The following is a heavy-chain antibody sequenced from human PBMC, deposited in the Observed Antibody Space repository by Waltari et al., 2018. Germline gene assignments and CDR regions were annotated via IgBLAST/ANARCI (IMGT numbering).Heavy chain of an antibody. CDR3: ARTGYSSSWYSYYYYYGMDV. Sequence: EVQLVESGGGLVQPGGSLRLSCAASGFTFSSYEMNWVRQAPGKGLEWVSNISSSGSTIYYADFVEGRFNISRDNAKNSLYLQMNSLRAEDTAVYYCARTGYSSSWYSYYYYYGMDVWGQGTTVTVSS. V-gene: IGHV3-48*03. D-gene: IGHD6-13*01. CDR1: GFTFSSYE. J-gene: IGHJ6*02. CDR2: ISSSGSTI.